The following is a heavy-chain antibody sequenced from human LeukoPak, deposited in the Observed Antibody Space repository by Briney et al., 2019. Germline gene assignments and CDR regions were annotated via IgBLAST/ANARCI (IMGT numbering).Heavy chain of an antibody. J-gene: IGHJ5*02. CDR2: MNPKSRNT. CDR3: ARASLAFGTKFFDP. D-gene: IGHD3-10*01. V-gene: IGHV1-8*02. CDR1: GYTFTSYG. Sequence: ASVKVSCKASGYTFTSYGISWVRQAPGRGLEWMGWMNPKSRNTGYAQKFQGRVSMTTDTSTTTAYMQLSSLRSEDTAVYYCARASLAFGTKFFDPWGQGTLVTVSS.